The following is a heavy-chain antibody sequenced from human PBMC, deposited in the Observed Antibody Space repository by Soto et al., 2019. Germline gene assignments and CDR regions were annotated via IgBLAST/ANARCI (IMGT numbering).Heavy chain of an antibody. Sequence: SSETLSLTCAVYGGSFSGYYWSWIRQPPGKGLEWIGEINHSGSTNYNPSLKSRVTISVDTSKNQFSLKLSSVTAADTAVYYCARLRGIAASRFDYWGQGTLVTVSS. D-gene: IGHD6-13*01. CDR2: INHSGST. J-gene: IGHJ4*02. V-gene: IGHV4-34*01. CDR1: GGSFSGYY. CDR3: ARLRGIAASRFDY.